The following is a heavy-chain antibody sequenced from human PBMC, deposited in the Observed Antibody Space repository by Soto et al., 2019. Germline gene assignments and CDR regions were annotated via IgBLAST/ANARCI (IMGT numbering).Heavy chain of an antibody. J-gene: IGHJ4*02. Sequence: EVQLVESGGGLVQPAGSLRLTCVASGFPFRIYSMNWVRQAPGKGLEWSSYITSDTNTIKYADSVKGRFTISRDNAKNLVYLQMNSLRDEDTAVYFCARSVEGHFDYWGQGTVVTVSS. V-gene: IGHV3-48*02. CDR3: ARSVEGHFDY. CDR2: ITSDTNTI. D-gene: IGHD6-19*01. CDR1: GFPFRIYS.